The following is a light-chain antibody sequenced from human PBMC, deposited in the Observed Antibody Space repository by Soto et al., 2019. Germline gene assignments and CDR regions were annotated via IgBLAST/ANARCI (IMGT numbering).Light chain of an antibody. V-gene: IGKV1-8*01. CDR3: QQLNSFPIT. CDR1: QGISSY. Sequence: AIRMTQSPSSFSASTGDRVTITCRASQGISSYLAWYQQKPGKAPKLLIYAASTLQSGVPSRFSGSGSGTDFTLTISCLQSEDFATYYCQQLNSFPITFGQGTRLEI. CDR2: AAS. J-gene: IGKJ5*01.